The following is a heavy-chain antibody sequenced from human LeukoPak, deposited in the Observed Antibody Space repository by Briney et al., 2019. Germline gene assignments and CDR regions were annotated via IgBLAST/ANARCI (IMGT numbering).Heavy chain of an antibody. CDR2: IRSKTNSYAT. D-gene: IGHD6-13*01. Sequence: GGSLRLSYAASGFTFSGSAIHWVRQASGKGLEWLGRIRSKTNSYATAYGASVEGRFTISRDDSKNTAYLQMNSLITEDTAVYFCTALGIAAAGMDYWGQGTLVTVSS. CDR3: TALGIAAAGMDY. V-gene: IGHV3-73*01. CDR1: GFTFSGSA. J-gene: IGHJ4*02.